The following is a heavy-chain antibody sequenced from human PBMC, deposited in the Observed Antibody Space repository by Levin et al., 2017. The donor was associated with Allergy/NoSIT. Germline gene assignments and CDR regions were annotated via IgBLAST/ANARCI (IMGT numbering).Heavy chain of an antibody. CDR1: GFSLSPTGVV. D-gene: IGHD4-17*01. CDR2: IYWDDDK. V-gene: IGHV2-5*02. CDR3: AHSGIDGDYPFYY. J-gene: IGHJ4*02. Sequence: SGPTLVKPTQTVTLTCTFSGFSLSPTGVVVGWIRQPPGKALEWLAHIYWDDDKRYSPSLKRRLTITKDTSKDQVVLTLTNVDAVDTGTYYCAHSGIDGDYPFYYWGQGILVTVSS.